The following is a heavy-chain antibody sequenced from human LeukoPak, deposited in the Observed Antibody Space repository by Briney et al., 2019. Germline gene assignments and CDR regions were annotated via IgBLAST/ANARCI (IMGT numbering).Heavy chain of an antibody. D-gene: IGHD3-22*01. Sequence: SETLSLTCTVSGYSISSGYYWGWIRQPPGKGLEWIGSIYHSGSTYYNPSLKSRVTISVDTSKNQFSLKLSSVTAADTAVYYCARERYYYDSSGYYPWGQGTLVTVSS. CDR1: GYSISSGYY. CDR2: IYHSGST. CDR3: ARERYYYDSSGYYP. V-gene: IGHV4-38-2*02. J-gene: IGHJ5*02.